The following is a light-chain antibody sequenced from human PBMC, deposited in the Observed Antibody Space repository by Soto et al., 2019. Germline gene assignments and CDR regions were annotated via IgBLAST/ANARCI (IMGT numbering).Light chain of an antibody. V-gene: IGKV1-17*03. CDR3: QQNNSYPRT. Sequence: ILLTQSPASFSASPGDRVTITCRASQGITNFLVWCQQKPGKGPKRLIYGASSMQSGVPSRFSGSGYETEFTLTISSLQPEDFASYYCQQNNSYPRTFGQGTKVDI. CDR1: QGITNF. CDR2: GAS. J-gene: IGKJ1*01.